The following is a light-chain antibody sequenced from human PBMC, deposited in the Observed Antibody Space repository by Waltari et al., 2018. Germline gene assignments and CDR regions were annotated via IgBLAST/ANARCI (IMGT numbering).Light chain of an antibody. CDR1: SSDVGGYNY. Sequence: QSALTQPRPESGSPGQSVTISCTGTSSDVGGYNYVSWYQQHPGKAPILMIYAVSKRPSGFPDRFSGSKSGNTASLTISGLQAEDEADYYCCSYAGSYTWVFGGGTKLTVL. CDR2: AVS. J-gene: IGLJ3*02. CDR3: CSYAGSYTWV. V-gene: IGLV2-11*01.